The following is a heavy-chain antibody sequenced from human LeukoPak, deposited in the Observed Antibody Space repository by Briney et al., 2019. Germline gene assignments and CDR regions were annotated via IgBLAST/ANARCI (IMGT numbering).Heavy chain of an antibody. D-gene: IGHD3-10*01. J-gene: IGHJ1*01. CDR3: ARDMVPGAAEEYFQH. CDR2: ISSSGSTI. Sequence: GGSLRLSCAASGFTFSDYYMSWIRQAPGKGLEWVSYISSSGSTIYYADSVKGRFTISRDNAKNSLYLQMNSLRAEDTAVYYCARDMVPGAAEEYFQHWGQSTLVTVSS. V-gene: IGHV3-11*01. CDR1: GFTFSDYY.